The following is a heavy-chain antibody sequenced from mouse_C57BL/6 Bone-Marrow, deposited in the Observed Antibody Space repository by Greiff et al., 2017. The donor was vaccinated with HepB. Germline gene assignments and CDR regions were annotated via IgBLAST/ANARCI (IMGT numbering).Heavy chain of an antibody. D-gene: IGHD1-1*01. V-gene: IGHV5-4*03. CDR3: ARYSSGSSYYFVS. CDR2: ISDGGSYT. Sequence: EVNLVESGGGLVKPGGSLKLSCAASGFTFSSYAMSWVRQTPEKRLEWVATISDGGSYTYYPDNVKGRFTISRDNAKNNLYLQMSHLKSEDTAMYFFARYSSGSSYYFVSSGPGTPLTVSS. CDR1: GFTFSSYA. J-gene: IGHJ2*01.